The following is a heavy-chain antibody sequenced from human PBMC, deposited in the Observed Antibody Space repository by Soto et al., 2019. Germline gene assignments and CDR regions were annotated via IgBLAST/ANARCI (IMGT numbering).Heavy chain of an antibody. D-gene: IGHD1-1*01. CDR2: IGSSSSYT. CDR3: ARVGHWNDGPRTY. CDR1: GFTFSDYY. J-gene: IGHJ4*02. Sequence: QVQLVESGGGLVKPGGSLRLPCAASGFTFSDYYMSWIRQAPGKGLEWGSYIGSSSSYTNYVGAVKGRFTISRDNAKNSLYLQMNSLIAEDTAVYYCARVGHWNDGPRTYWGQGTLVTVSS. V-gene: IGHV3-11*05.